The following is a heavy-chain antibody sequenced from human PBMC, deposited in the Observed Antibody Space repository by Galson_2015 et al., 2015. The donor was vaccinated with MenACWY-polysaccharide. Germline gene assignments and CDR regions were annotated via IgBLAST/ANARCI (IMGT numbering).Heavy chain of an antibody. CDR3: ATDRCSGGSCYSPDAFDI. Sequence: SVKVSCKVSGYTLTESSMHWVRQAPGKGLEWMGGFDPEDGETIYAQKFQGRVTMTEDTSTDTAYMELSSLRSEDTAVYYCATDRCSGGSCYSPDAFDIWGQGTMVTVSS. D-gene: IGHD2-15*01. CDR2: FDPEDGET. J-gene: IGHJ3*02. V-gene: IGHV1-24*01. CDR1: GYTLTESS.